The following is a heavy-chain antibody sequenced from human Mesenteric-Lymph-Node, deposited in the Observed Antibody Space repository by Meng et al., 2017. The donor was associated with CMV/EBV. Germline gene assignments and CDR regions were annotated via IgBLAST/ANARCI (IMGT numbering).Heavy chain of an antibody. CDR2: IIPTLGIT. CDR3: ARGQSGGYSHPGYY. D-gene: IGHD5-18*01. Sequence: SVKVSCKASGATFSGYSISWVRQAPGQGLEWMGGIIPTLGITNYAQKFQGRVTITPDKSTSTAYMELSSLRSEDTAVYYCARGQSGGYSHPGYYWGQGTLVTVSS. CDR1: GATFSGYS. J-gene: IGHJ4*02. V-gene: IGHV1-69*10.